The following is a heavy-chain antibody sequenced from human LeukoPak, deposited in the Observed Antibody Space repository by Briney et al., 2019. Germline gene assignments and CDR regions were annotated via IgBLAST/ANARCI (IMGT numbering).Heavy chain of an antibody. CDR1: GFTVSSNY. CDR2: IYSGGST. J-gene: IGHJ4*02. V-gene: IGHV3-66*01. CDR3: ARVYYYDSSGYSAFDY. Sequence: GGSLRLSCAASGFTVSSNYMSWVRQAPGKGLEWVSVIYSGGSTYYADSVKGRFTISRDNSKNTLYLQMNSLRAEDTAVYYCARVYYYDSSGYSAFDYWGQGTLVTVSS. D-gene: IGHD3-22*01.